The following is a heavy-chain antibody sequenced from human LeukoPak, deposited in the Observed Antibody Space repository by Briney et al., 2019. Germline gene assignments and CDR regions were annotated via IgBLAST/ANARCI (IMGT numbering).Heavy chain of an antibody. J-gene: IGHJ4*02. CDR3: ARELDCSGGSCYEFDY. CDR2: ISSSSSTI. D-gene: IGHD2-15*01. CDR1: GFTLSAFW. Sequence: GGSLRLSCAASGFTLSAFWMSWVRQAPGKGLEWVSYISSSSSTIYYTDSVKGRFTVSRDNAKNSLYLQMNSLRAEDTAVYYCARELDCSGGSCYEFDYWGQGTLVTVSS. V-gene: IGHV3-48*01.